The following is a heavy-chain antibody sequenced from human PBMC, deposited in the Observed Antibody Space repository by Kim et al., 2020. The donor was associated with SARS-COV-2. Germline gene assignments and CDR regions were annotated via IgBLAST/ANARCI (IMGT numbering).Heavy chain of an antibody. D-gene: IGHD4-17*01. CDR1: GDSISTSIYY. Sequence: SETLSLTCTVSGDSISTSIYYWGWIRQPGKGLEWIGTIYYSGNTHYNPSLKSRVTISVDTSKSQFSLKLNSVTAADTAVYFCARHDFGGKTTGAFDIWGQGTMVTVSS. J-gene: IGHJ3*02. CDR2: IYYSGNT. CDR3: ARHDFGGKTTGAFDI. V-gene: IGHV4-39*01.